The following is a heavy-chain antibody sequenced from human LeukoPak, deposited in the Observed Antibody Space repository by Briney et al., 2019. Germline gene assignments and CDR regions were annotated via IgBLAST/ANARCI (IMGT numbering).Heavy chain of an antibody. Sequence: SETLSLTCTVSGGSISSHYWSWIRQPPGKGLEWVGDIYYSGSTNYNPSLKRRVTISVDTSKNQFSLKLRSVTAADTAVYYCAGTYYDILTGYYYYMDVWGKGTTVTVSS. CDR1: GGSISSHY. J-gene: IGHJ6*03. D-gene: IGHD3-9*01. V-gene: IGHV4-59*11. CDR2: IYYSGST. CDR3: AGTYYDILTGYYYYMDV.